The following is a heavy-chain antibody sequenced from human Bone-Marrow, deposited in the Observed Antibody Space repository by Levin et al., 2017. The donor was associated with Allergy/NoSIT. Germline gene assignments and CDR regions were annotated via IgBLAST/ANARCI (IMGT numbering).Heavy chain of an antibody. V-gene: IGHV3-30-3*01. J-gene: IGHJ4*02. CDR1: GFTFSSYA. CDR2: ISYDGSNK. CDR3: ARDHIMDGAGFDY. D-gene: IGHD6-19*01. Sequence: GGSLRLSCAASGFTFSSYAMHWVRQAPGKGLEWVAVISYDGSNKYYADSVKGRFTISRDNSKNTLYLQMNSLRAEDTAVYYCARDHIMDGAGFDYWGQGTLVTVSS.